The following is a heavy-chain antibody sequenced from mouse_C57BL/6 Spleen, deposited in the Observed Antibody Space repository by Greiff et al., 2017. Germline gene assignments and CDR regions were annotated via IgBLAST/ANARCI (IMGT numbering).Heavy chain of an antibody. Sequence: DVKLVESGGGLVQPGGSMKLSCVASGFTFSNYWMNWVRQSPEKGLEWVAQIRLKSDNYATHYAESVKGRFTISRDDSKSSVFLQMNNLRAEDTGIYSYTGPYFDYWGQGTTLTGSS. V-gene: IGHV6-3*01. J-gene: IGHJ2*01. CDR1: GFTFSNYW. CDR3: TGPYFDY. CDR2: IRLKSDNYAT.